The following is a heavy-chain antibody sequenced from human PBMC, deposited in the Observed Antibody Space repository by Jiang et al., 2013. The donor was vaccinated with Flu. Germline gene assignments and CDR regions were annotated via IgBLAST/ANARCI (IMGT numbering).Heavy chain of an antibody. V-gene: IGHV1-46*01. J-gene: IGHJ4*02. D-gene: IGHD2-15*01. Sequence: SGAEVKMPGASVKVSCETSGYTFSNYYMHWVRQAPGQGLEWMGTINPSGDSTNYARKLQGRLTMTRDTSTSTSYMDLSSLRSDDTAVYYCASFVACSGGSCYAELRSMMYYFDYWGQGNPGHRLL. CDR2: INPSGDST. CDR1: GYTFSNYY. CDR3: ASFVACSGGSCYAELRSMMYYFDY.